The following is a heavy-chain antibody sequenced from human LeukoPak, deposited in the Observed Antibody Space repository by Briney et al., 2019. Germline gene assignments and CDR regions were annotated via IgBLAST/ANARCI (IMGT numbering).Heavy chain of an antibody. V-gene: IGHV3-48*02. J-gene: IGHJ4*02. D-gene: IGHD3-22*01. Sequence: PGGSLRLSCAAYGFTFSSYSMNWVRQAPGKGLEWVSYISSSSSTIYYADSVKGRFTISRDNAKNSLYLQMNGLRDEDTAVYYCARTSGYYITDYWGQGTLVTVSS. CDR1: GFTFSSYS. CDR2: ISSSSSTI. CDR3: ARTSGYYITDY.